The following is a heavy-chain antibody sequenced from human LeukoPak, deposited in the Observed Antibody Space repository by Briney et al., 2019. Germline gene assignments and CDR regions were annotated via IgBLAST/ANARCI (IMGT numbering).Heavy chain of an antibody. Sequence: PGGSLRLSCAASGFSFRNSDMHWVRQAPGKGLEWVAFIRYDGSNKYYEDSVKGRLTISRDNAKDTLFLRMYSLRPEDTAVYYCVKEIRRNYFYGMDVWGQGTSVT. J-gene: IGHJ6*02. CDR2: IRYDGSNK. CDR1: GFSFRNSD. V-gene: IGHV3-30*02. CDR3: VKEIRRNYFYGMDV.